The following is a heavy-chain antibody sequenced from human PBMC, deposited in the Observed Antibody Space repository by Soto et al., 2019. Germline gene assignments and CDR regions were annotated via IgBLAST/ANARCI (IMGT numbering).Heavy chain of an antibody. CDR3: AREYYSGSGSHIDY. V-gene: IGHV3-30-3*01. CDR1: GFTFSTYA. D-gene: IGHD3-10*01. Sequence: QVQLVESGGGVVQPGRSLRLSCAASGFTFSTYAMHWVRQAPGKGLEWVAVISYDGSKKYYADSVKGRFTVSRDISKNTVFLQMNSLRAEDTAVYYCAREYYSGSGSHIDYWGQGTLVTVSS. J-gene: IGHJ4*02. CDR2: ISYDGSKK.